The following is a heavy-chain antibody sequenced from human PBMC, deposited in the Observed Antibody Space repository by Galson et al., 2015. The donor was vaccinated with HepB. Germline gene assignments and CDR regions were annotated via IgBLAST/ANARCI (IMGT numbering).Heavy chain of an antibody. Sequence: SLRLSCAASGFTFSDYYMSWFRQAPGKGLEWVSYVSWSGGHTNYADSVKGRFTISVDSAKSSLYLQMNTLRAEDTAVYYCARGPIQLWLNGYFDQWGQGALVTVSS. CDR3: ARGPIQLWLNGYFDQ. D-gene: IGHD5-18*01. V-gene: IGHV3-11*06. CDR2: VSWSGGHT. CDR1: GFTFSDYY. J-gene: IGHJ4*02.